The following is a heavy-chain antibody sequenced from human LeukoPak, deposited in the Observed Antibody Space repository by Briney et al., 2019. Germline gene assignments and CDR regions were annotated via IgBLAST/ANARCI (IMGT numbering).Heavy chain of an antibody. CDR1: GFTFSSYS. D-gene: IGHD3-10*01. J-gene: IGHJ4*02. Sequence: PGGSLRLSCAASGFTFSSYSMNWVRQAPGKGLEWVSSISSTSSYIYYADSVKGRFTISRDNAKNSMYLQMNSLRAEDTAVYYCAKGEFDTSPGSFDYWGQGTLVTVSS. V-gene: IGHV3-21*01. CDR3: AKGEFDTSPGSFDY. CDR2: ISSTSSYI.